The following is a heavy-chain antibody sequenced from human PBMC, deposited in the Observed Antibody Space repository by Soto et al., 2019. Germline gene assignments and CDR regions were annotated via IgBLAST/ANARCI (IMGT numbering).Heavy chain of an antibody. CDR1: GFSLSTSGVG. Sequence: QITLKESGPTLVKPTQTLTLTCTFSGFSLSTSGVGVGWIRQPPGKALEWLAFIYWDDDKRYSPSLKSRLTIIKDTSKNQVVLRMTNMAPVDTATYNCARLVVAGVTYYFDYWGQGTLFTVSS. D-gene: IGHD2-15*01. J-gene: IGHJ4*02. CDR3: ARLVVAGVTYYFDY. CDR2: IYWDDDK. V-gene: IGHV2-5*02.